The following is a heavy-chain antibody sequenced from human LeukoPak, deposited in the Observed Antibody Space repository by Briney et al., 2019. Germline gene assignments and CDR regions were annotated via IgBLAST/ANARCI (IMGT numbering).Heavy chain of an antibody. Sequence: GGSLRLSCAASGFTFDDYAMHWVRQAPGKGLEWVSGISWNSGVIDYADSVKGRFTISRDNAKNSLYLQMNSLRAEDTAVYYCAKARRYSSFEFDYWGQGTLVTVSS. CDR2: ISWNSGVI. CDR1: GFTFDDYA. CDR3: AKARRYSSFEFDY. J-gene: IGHJ4*02. V-gene: IGHV3-9*01. D-gene: IGHD6-13*01.